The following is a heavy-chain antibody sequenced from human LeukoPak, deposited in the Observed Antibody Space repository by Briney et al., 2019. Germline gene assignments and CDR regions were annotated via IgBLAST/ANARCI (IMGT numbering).Heavy chain of an antibody. CDR2: INGDGSST. J-gene: IGHJ6*02. CDR3: ATDKANGMDV. Sequence: QPGGSLRLSCAVSGFTINDYWMHWVRQVPGQGLAWVSHINGDGSSTTYADSVKGRFTISRDDARNTVYLQMTGLRAEDTAVYYCATDKANGMDVWGQGTTVTVSS. CDR1: GFTINDYW. V-gene: IGHV3-74*01.